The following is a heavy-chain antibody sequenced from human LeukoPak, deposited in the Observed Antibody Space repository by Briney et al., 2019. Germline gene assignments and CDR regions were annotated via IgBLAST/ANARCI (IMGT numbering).Heavy chain of an antibody. J-gene: IGHJ6*02. CDR2: ISYDGSNK. CDR3: AKGDHYYGMDV. D-gene: IGHD2-21*01. CDR1: GFTFSSYG. Sequence: GGSLRLSCAASGFTFSSYGMHWVRQAPGKGLEWAAVISYDGSNKYYADSVKGRFTISRDNSKNTLYLQMNSLRAEDTAVYYCAKGDHYYGMDVWGQGTTVTVSS. V-gene: IGHV3-30*18.